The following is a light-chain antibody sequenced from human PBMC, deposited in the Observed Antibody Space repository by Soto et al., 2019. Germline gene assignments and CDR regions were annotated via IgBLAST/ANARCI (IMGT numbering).Light chain of an antibody. J-gene: IGLJ2*01. Sequence: QSALTQPPSASGSPGQSVTISCTGTSSDVGGFNSVSWYQQHPGKAPKLMIYEVSKRPSGVPDRFSGSKSGNTASLTVSGLRAEDEADYYCSSYAGSNNVVFGGGTKLTVL. CDR3: SSYAGSNNVV. CDR1: SSDVGGFNS. V-gene: IGLV2-8*01. CDR2: EVS.